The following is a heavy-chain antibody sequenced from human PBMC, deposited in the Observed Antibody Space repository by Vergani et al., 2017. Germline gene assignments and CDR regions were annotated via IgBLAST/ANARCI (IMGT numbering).Heavy chain of an antibody. CDR1: GFTFSSYG. Sequence: EVQLVESGGGLVKPGGSLRLSCAASGFTFSSYGMHWVRQAPGKGLEWVSYISSSGSTIYYADSVKGRFTISRDNAKNSLYLQMNSLRAEDTAVYYCARDPYTFGAPMIDVWGKGTTVTVSS. J-gene: IGHJ6*04. V-gene: IGHV3-21*05. CDR2: ISSSGSTI. CDR3: ARDPYTFGAPMIDV. D-gene: IGHD3-16*01.